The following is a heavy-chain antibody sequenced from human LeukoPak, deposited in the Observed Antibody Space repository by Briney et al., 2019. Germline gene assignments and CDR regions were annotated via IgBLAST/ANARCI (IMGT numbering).Heavy chain of an antibody. V-gene: IGHV3-53*01. CDR2: IYGGGST. Sequence: GGSLRLSCAASGLTVSTNYMSWVRQAPGKGLEWISVIYGGGSTYYADSVKGRFTISRDNSKNTLYLQVNSLRAEGTAVYYCATTWGVAFDIWGQGTLVTVSS. CDR3: ATTWGVAFDI. D-gene: IGHD3-16*01. CDR1: GLTVSTNY. J-gene: IGHJ3*02.